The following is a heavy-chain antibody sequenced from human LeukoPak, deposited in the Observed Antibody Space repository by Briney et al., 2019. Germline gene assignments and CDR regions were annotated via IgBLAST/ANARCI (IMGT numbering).Heavy chain of an antibody. V-gene: IGHV4-59*08. CDR2: IYYSGST. J-gene: IGHJ6*02. CDR1: GGSISCYY. Sequence: PSETLSLTCTVSGGSISCYYWSWIRQPPGKGLEWIGYIYYSGSTDYNPSLKSRVAISVDTSKNQFSLKLSSVTAADTAVYYCARVSPQNYYYYGMDVWGQGTTVTVSS. CDR3: ARVSPQNYYYYGMDV.